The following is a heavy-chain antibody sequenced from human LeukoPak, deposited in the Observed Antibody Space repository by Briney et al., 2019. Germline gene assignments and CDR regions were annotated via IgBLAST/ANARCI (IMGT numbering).Heavy chain of an antibody. D-gene: IGHD3-10*01. CDR3: AKALQGSGSYYNPGAFDI. CDR2: ISGSGGST. J-gene: IGHJ3*02. Sequence: GGSLRLSCVASGFTFSSYAMSWVRQAPGKGLEWVSNISGSGGSTYYADSVKGRFTISRDNSKNTLYLQMNSLRAEDTAVYYCAKALQGSGSYYNPGAFDIWGQGTMVTVSS. CDR1: GFTFSSYA. V-gene: IGHV3-23*01.